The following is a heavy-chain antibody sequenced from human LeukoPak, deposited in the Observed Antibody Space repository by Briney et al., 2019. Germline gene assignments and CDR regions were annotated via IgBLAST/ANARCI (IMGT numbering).Heavy chain of an antibody. Sequence: PSETLSLTCTVSGDSISSNGYYWGWIRQPPGKGLEWLGSIHYSGSTQDNPSLKSRVTISIDTSKNQISLKLSSVTAADTAVYYCARYESGSMYDYWGQGTLVTVSS. CDR3: ARYESGSMYDY. CDR1: GDSISSNGYY. V-gene: IGHV4-39*07. CDR2: IHYSGST. J-gene: IGHJ4*02. D-gene: IGHD3-10*01.